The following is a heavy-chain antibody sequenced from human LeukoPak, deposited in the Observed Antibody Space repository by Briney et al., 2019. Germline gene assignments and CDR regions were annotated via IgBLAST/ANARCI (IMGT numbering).Heavy chain of an antibody. CDR2: ICPDGTVT. CDR1: GFTFSTYC. Sequence: GGSLRLSCAASGFTFSTYCMHWVRQAPGKGPMWVSRICPDGTVTNYADSVKARFIISRDNARNTVYLQMNSLRVEDTAVYYCVRDFRSADYWGQGSLVTVSS. J-gene: IGHJ4*02. V-gene: IGHV3-74*01. CDR3: VRDFRSADY.